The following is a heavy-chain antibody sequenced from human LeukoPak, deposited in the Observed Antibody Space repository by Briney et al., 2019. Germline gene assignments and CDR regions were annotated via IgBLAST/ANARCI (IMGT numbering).Heavy chain of an antibody. Sequence: SETLSLTCTVSGGSISSGGYYWSWIRQHPGKGLEWIGYIYYSGSTYYNPSLKSRVTISVDTSKNQFSLKLSSVTAADTAVYYCAREKRHYYDSSGYYYDLRSFDYWGQGTLVTVSS. J-gene: IGHJ4*02. CDR2: IYYSGST. D-gene: IGHD3-22*01. V-gene: IGHV4-31*03. CDR1: GGSISSGGYY. CDR3: AREKRHYYDSSGYYYDLRSFDY.